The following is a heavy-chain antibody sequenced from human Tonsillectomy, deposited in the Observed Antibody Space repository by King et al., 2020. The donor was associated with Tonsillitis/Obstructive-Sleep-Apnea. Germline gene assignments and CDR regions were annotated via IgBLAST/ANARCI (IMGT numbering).Heavy chain of an antibody. V-gene: IGHV3-9*01. CDR3: AKDLFYYDSSGLDV. Sequence: VQLVESGGGLVQPGRSLRLSCAASGFAFDDYAMHWVRQAPGKGLEWVSGINWNSGNIDYADSVKGRFTISRDNAKNSLYLQMNSLRPEDTALYYCAKDLFYYDSSGLDVWGKGTTVPVSS. J-gene: IGHJ6*04. CDR2: INWNSGNI. CDR1: GFAFDDYA. D-gene: IGHD3-22*01.